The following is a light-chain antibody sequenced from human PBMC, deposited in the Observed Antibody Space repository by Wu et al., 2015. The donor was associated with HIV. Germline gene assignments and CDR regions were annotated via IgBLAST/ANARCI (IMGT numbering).Light chain of an antibody. J-gene: IGKJ5*01. Sequence: EIVLTQSPATLSLSPGERATLSCRASQSVSTYLAWYQQKPGQAPRLLMYDASNRATGIPVRFSGSGSGTDFTLTISSLEPEDFAVYYCQQRSNWPLTFGQGTRLEIK. CDR1: QSVSTY. CDR2: DAS. V-gene: IGKV3-11*01. CDR3: QQRSNWPLT.